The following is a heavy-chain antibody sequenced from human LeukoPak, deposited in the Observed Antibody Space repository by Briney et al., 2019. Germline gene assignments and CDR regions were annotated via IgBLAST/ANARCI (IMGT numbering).Heavy chain of an antibody. J-gene: IGHJ5*02. D-gene: IGHD3-3*01. Sequence: ASVTVSFKASGYTFTNYDINWVRQATGQGRGWMGWMNPNSGNTGYAQKFQGRVTMTRNTSISTAYMELSSLRSEDTAVYYCARSDFWSGYFWFDPWGQGTLVTVSS. CDR2: MNPNSGNT. V-gene: IGHV1-8*01. CDR3: ARSDFWSGYFWFDP. CDR1: GYTFTNYD.